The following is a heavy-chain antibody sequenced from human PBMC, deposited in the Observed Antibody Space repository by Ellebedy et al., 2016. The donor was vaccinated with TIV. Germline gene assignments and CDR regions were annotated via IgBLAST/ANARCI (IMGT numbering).Heavy chain of an antibody. J-gene: IGHJ3*02. CDR1: GFTVSSNY. CDR3: ANNLAAAGAFTPFDI. D-gene: IGHD6-13*01. CDR2: IYSGGST. Sequence: GGSLRLXXAASGFTVSSNYMSWVSQAPGKGLEWVSVIYSGGSTYYADSVKGRFTISRDNSKNTLYLQMNSLRAEDTAVYYCANNLAAAGAFTPFDIWGQGTMVTVSS. V-gene: IGHV3-53*01.